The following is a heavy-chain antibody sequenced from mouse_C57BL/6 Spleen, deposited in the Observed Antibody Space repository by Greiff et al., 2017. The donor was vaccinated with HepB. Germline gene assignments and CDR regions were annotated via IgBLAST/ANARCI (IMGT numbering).Heavy chain of an antibody. D-gene: IGHD4-1*01. CDR1: GYTFTSYW. CDR2: INPSSGYT. V-gene: IGHV1-7*01. Sequence: QVQLQQSGAELAKPGASVKLSCKASGYTFTSYWMHWVKQRPGQGLEWIGYINPSSGYTKYNQKFKDKATLTADKSSSTAYMQLSSLTYEDSAVYYGASYWDEDYYAMDYWGQVTSVTVSS. J-gene: IGHJ4*01. CDR3: ASYWDEDYYAMDY.